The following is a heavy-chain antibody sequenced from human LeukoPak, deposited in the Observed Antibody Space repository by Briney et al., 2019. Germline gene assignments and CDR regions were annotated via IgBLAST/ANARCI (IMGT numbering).Heavy chain of an antibody. CDR1: GGSISSGGYY. J-gene: IGHJ3*02. V-gene: IGHV4-30-2*01. Sequence: PSETLCLTCTVSGGSISSGGYYWSWIRQPPGKGLEWIGYIYHSGSTYYNPSLKSRVTISVDRSKNQFSLKLSSVTAADTAVYYCARDAADSSGYSFYAFDIWGQGTMVTVSS. D-gene: IGHD3-22*01. CDR2: IYHSGST. CDR3: ARDAADSSGYSFYAFDI.